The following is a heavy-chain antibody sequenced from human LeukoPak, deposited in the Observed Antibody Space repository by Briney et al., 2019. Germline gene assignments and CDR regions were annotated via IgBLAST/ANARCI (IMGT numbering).Heavy chain of an antibody. V-gene: IGHV3-49*03. CDR2: IRSKAYGGTT. J-gene: IGHJ6*02. CDR3: TREDSGGSYYLYYYGMDV. CDR1: GFTFGDYA. Sequence: PGGSLRLSCTASGFTFGDYAMGWFRQAPGKGLEWVGFIRSKAYGGTTEYAASVKGRFTISRDDSKSIAYLQMNSLKTEDTAVYYCTREDSGGSYYLYYYGMDVWGQGTTVTVSS. D-gene: IGHD1-26*01.